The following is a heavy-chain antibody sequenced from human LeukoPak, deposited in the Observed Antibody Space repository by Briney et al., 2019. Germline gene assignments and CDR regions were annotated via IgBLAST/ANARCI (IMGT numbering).Heavy chain of an antibody. J-gene: IGHJ4*02. V-gene: IGHV3-21*01. D-gene: IGHD2-2*01. Sequence: GGSLRLSCAASGFTFSSYSMNWVRQAPGKGLEWVSSISSSSSYIYYADSVKGRFTISRDNAKNSLYLRMNSLRAEDTAVYYCARRYCSSTSCYQDYWGQGTLVTVSS. CDR1: GFTFSSYS. CDR3: ARRYCSSTSCYQDY. CDR2: ISSSSSYI.